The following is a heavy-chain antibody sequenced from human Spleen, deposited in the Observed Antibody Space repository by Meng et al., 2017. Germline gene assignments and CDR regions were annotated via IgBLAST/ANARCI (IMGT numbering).Heavy chain of an antibody. CDR1: GFTFSNAW. CDR2: ISSSSSYI. J-gene: IGHJ4*02. D-gene: IGHD5-12*01. Sequence: GVLKISCAASGFTFSNAWMNWVRQAPGKGLEWVSSISSSSSYIYYADSVKGRFTISRDNAKNSLYLQMNSLRAEDTAVYYCARWKVATGDWGQGTLVTVSS. CDR3: ARWKVATGD. V-gene: IGHV3-21*01.